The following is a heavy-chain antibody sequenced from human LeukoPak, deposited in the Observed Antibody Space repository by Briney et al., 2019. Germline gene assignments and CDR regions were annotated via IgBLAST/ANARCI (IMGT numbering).Heavy chain of an antibody. D-gene: IGHD6-19*01. V-gene: IGHV3-53*01. CDR3: VGSGWYGYFDY. CDR1: GFTFSSYA. CDR2: IYSGGST. Sequence: GGSLRLSCAASGFTFSSYAMHWVRQAPGKGLEWVSIIYSGGSTHYADSVKGRFTISRDNSKNTLYLQMSSLRAEDTAVYYCVGSGWYGYFDYWGQGTLVTVSS. J-gene: IGHJ4*02.